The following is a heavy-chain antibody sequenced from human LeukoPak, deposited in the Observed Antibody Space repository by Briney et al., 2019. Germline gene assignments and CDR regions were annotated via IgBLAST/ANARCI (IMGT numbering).Heavy chain of an antibody. J-gene: IGHJ6*04. CDR1: GYTFTSYA. D-gene: IGHD1-14*01. V-gene: IGHV1-3*01. Sequence: ASVKVSCKASGYTFTSYAMHWVRQAPGQRLEWMGWINAGNGNTKYSQKFQGRVTITRDTSASTAYMELSSLRSEDTAVYYCARGHSPIGTGGVRSYYYYGMDVWGKGTTVTVSS. CDR2: INAGNGNT. CDR3: ARGHSPIGTGGVRSYYYYGMDV.